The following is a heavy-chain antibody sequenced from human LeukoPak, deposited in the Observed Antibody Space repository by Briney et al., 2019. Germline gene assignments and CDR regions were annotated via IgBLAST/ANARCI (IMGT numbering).Heavy chain of an antibody. CDR3: AAGTTGTTLADY. CDR2: MNPNSGNT. CDR1: GYTFTSYD. D-gene: IGHD1-1*01. J-gene: IGHJ4*02. V-gene: IGHV1-8*01. Sequence: ASVKVSSKASGYTFTSYDINWVRQATGQGLEWMGWMNPNSGNTGYAQKFQGRVTMTRNTSISTAYMELSSLRSEDTAVYYCAAGTTGTTLADYWGQGTLVTVSS.